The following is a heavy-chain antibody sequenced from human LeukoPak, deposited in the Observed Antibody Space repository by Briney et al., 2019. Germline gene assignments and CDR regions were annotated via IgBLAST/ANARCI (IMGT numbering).Heavy chain of an antibody. V-gene: IGHV6-1*01. J-gene: IGHJ4*02. CDR2: TCYRTKWYN. CDR1: GDSVSSNSSA. Sequence: SQTLSLTCALSGDSVSSNSSAWNWISQSPSRGLEWLGGTCYRTKWYNDYDVSVKSRITITPDTSKNQFSLQLTSVTPEDTAMYYCARVSSGWYVEGYFDYRGQGTLVTVSS. CDR3: ARVSSGWYVEGYFDY. D-gene: IGHD6-19*01.